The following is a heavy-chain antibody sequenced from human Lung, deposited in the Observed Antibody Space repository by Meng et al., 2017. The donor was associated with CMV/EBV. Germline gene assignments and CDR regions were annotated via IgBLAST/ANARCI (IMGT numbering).Heavy chain of an antibody. CDR2: SSWNRGSI. D-gene: IGHD4-17*01. CDR1: GFTFDDYA. V-gene: IGHV3-9*01. J-gene: IGHJ4*02. CDR3: AKDIFPATVTTSFLDY. Sequence: SCAASGFTFDDYAMHWVRQDPGKGLERVTGSSWNRGSIGYADSVKGRFTISRDKAQNCLYLQMNSLRAEDTTLYYCAKDIFPATVTTSFLDYWGQGXLVTVSS.